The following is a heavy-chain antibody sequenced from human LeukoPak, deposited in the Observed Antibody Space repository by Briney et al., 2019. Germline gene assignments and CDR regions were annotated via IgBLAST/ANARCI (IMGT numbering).Heavy chain of an antibody. D-gene: IGHD2-2*01. Sequence: GGSLRLSCAASGFTFNGYWMNWVRQAPGKGLEWVSSISSSSSYIYYADSVRGRFTISRDNAKNSLYLQMNSLRAEDTAVYYCARSLDTYCTSTSCYPTMVFWGQGTLVTVSS. J-gene: IGHJ4*02. CDR2: ISSSSSYI. CDR1: GFTFNGYW. V-gene: IGHV3-21*01. CDR3: ARSLDTYCTSTSCYPTMVF.